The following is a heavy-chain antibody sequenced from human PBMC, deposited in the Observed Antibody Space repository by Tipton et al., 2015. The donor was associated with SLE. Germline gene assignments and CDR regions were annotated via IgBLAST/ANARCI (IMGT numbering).Heavy chain of an antibody. CDR2: IYYSGST. J-gene: IGHJ4*02. D-gene: IGHD3-16*01. Sequence: TLSLTCAVYGGSFSGYYWSWIRQHPGKGLEWIGYIYYSGSTYYNPSLKSRVTISVDTSKNQFSLKLSSVTAADTAVYYCARELGGGFDYWGQGTLVTVSS. CDR3: ARELGGGFDY. V-gene: IGHV4-31*11. CDR1: GGSFSGYY.